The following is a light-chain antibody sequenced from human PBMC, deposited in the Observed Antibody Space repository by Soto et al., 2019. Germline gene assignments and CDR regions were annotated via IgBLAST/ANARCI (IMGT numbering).Light chain of an antibody. V-gene: IGKV3-20*01. J-gene: IGKJ1*01. CDR2: GAS. CDR1: QTVRNNY. Sequence: EFVLTQSPGTLSLSPGERATLSCRASQTVRNNYLAWYQQKPGQAPRLLIYGASNRATGIPDRFSGSGSGTDFTLTISRLEPEDFAVYYCRQYVTSPWAFGQGTKVDIK. CDR3: RQYVTSPWA.